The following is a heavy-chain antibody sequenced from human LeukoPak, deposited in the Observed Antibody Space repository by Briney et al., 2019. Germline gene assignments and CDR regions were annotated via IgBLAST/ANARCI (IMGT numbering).Heavy chain of an antibody. Sequence: GESLKISCKGSGYSFTSYWIGWVRQMPGKGLEWMGIIYPGDSDTRYSPSFQGQVTISADKSISTAYLQRISLKASDTAMYYCARMVTATHFDYWGPGTLVTVSS. CDR2: IYPGDSDT. CDR3: ARMVTATHFDY. J-gene: IGHJ4*02. D-gene: IGHD2-21*02. CDR1: GYSFTSYW. V-gene: IGHV5-51*01.